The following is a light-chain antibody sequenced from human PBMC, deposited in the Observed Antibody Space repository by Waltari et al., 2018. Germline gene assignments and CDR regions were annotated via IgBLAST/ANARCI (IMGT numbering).Light chain of an antibody. V-gene: IGKV1-33*01. Sequence: DIQMTQSPSSLSASVGDRVTITCQASQGINKYLNWYQQKPGKPPNLLIYYASNLETGVPSRFSGSGAGRHFTLTSSSLQPEDIATYYCQQYGNLPPSVTFGQGTRLEIK. CDR3: QQYGNLPPSVT. J-gene: IGKJ5*01. CDR1: QGINKY. CDR2: YAS.